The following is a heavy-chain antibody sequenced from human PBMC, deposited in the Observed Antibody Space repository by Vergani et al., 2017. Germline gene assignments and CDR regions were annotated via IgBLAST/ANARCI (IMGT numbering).Heavy chain of an antibody. V-gene: IGHV4-4*07. J-gene: IGHJ4*02. Sequence: QVQLQESGPGLVKPSETLSLTCIVSGGSISPYYWSWIRQPAGKGLEWIGRIYTSESTNYNPPLKSRVTMSVDTSKNQFFRKLSSVTAADTAVYYCAREYSSSVGFLAYWGQGTLVTVSS. CDR1: GGSISPYY. CDR3: AREYSSSVGFLAY. CDR2: IYTSEST. D-gene: IGHD6-6*01.